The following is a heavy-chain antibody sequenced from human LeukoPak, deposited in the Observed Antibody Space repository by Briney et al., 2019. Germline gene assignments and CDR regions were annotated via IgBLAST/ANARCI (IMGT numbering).Heavy chain of an antibody. CDR1: SGSMSSYY. CDR3: ARAPRYYDSSGYYGILGLDY. V-gene: IGHV4-4*07. J-gene: IGHJ4*02. CDR2: INTSGST. Sequence: SETLSLTCTVSSGSMSSYYWSWIRQPAGKGLEWIGRINTSGSTNYNPSLKSRVTISIDTSKKQFSLKLSSVTAADTAVYYCARAPRYYDSSGYYGILGLDYWGQGTLVTVSS. D-gene: IGHD3-22*01.